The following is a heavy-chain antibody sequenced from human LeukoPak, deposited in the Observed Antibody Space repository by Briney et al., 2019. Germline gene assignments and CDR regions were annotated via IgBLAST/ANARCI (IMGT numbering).Heavy chain of an antibody. Sequence: ASVKVSCTASGYTFTSYGISWVRQAPGQGLEWMGWISAYIGNTNYAQKLQGRVTMTTDTSTSTAYMELRSLRSDDTAVYYCARDYPYYDILAGYCSRPPPVDYWGQGTLVTVSS. J-gene: IGHJ4*02. CDR1: GYTFTSYG. CDR3: ARDYPYYDILAGYCSRPPPVDY. V-gene: IGHV1-18*01. D-gene: IGHD3-9*01. CDR2: ISAYIGNT.